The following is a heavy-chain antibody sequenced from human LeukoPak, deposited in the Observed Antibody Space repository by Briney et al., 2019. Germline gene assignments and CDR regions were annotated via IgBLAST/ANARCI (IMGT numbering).Heavy chain of an antibody. CDR2: INGAGVT. CDR3: ARRGVQGYMDV. D-gene: IGHD1-26*01. Sequence: PGGSLRLSCAASGFAVIDHFMHWVRQAPGEGLQWVSTINGAGVTYYAASVKGRFTISRDRVKNTVSLQMNNLRADDTAVYFCARRGVQGYMDVWGKGTTATVSS. J-gene: IGHJ6*03. CDR1: GFAVIDHF. V-gene: IGHV3-69-1*01.